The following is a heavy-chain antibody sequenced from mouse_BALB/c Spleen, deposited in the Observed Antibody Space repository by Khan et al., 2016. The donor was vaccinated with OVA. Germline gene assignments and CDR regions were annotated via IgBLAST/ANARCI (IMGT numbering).Heavy chain of an antibody. D-gene: IGHD1-1*01. J-gene: IGHJ2*01. Sequence: EVKVVESGGDLVRPGGSLKLSCAASGFSFSTYSMSWVRQTPEKRLEWVATISSGGSFTYYPDSVKGRFTISRDNAKNSLYLQMSSLKAEDTAMYYCTRQRGYYGSNPYFDYWGQGTTLTVSS. CDR2: ISSGGSFT. CDR1: GFSFSTYS. CDR3: TRQRGYYGSNPYFDY. V-gene: IGHV5-6-4*01.